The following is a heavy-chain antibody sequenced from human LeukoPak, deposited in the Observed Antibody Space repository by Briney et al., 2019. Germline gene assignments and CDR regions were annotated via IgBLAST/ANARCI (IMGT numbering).Heavy chain of an antibody. CDR1: GFTFGDYT. D-gene: IGHD6-6*01. Sequence: PGRSLRLSCTASGFTFGDYTMNWVRQAPGKGLEWVGFIRGKAYDGTTEYAASVKGRFTISRDNSKSIAYLQINSLKTEDTAVYYCTRADLQTYSSSSLAYWGQGTLVTVSS. CDR2: IRGKAYDGTT. J-gene: IGHJ4*02. CDR3: TRADLQTYSSSSLAY. V-gene: IGHV3-49*04.